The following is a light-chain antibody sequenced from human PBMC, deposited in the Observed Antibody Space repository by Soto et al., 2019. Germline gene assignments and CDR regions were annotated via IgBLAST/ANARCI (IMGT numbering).Light chain of an antibody. Sequence: SVLTQPPSAYGTPGQRVTISCSGSSSNIGSNYVYWYQQLPGTAPKLLIYRNNQRPSGVPDRFSGSKSGTSASLAISGLRSEDEADYYCAAWDDSLSGSYVFGTRTKVTVL. CDR1: SSNIGSNY. CDR3: AAWDDSLSGSYV. CDR2: RNN. J-gene: IGLJ1*01. V-gene: IGLV1-47*01.